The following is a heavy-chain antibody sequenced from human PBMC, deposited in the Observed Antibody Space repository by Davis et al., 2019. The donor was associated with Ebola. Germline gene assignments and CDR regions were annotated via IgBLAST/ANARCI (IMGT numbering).Heavy chain of an antibody. CDR3: ARGYYDSTGNRYFDF. D-gene: IGHD3-22*01. CDR2: IYSGGTT. CDR1: GFIVSSNY. Sequence: LSLTCAASGFIVSSNYMSWVRQAPGKGLEWVSVIYSGGTTNYADSVKGRFTISRHNSKNTLYLQINSLRAEDTAVYYCARGYYDSTGNRYFDFWGRGTTVTVSS. J-gene: IGHJ2*01. V-gene: IGHV3-53*04.